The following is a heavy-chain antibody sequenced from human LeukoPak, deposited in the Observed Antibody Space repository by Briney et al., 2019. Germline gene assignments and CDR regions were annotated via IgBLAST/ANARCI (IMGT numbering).Heavy chain of an antibody. CDR3: AGGASSTVHY. V-gene: IGHV3-74*01. CDR2: INGDGSL. D-gene: IGHD6-13*01. CDR1: GLTFSTYW. Sequence: GGSLRLSCAASGLTFSTYWMHWVRQAPGKGLVWVSRINGDGSLSYADSVKGRFTISRDNTKNMLYLQMNSLRAEDTAVYYCAGGASSTVHYWGQGTLVTVSS. J-gene: IGHJ4*02.